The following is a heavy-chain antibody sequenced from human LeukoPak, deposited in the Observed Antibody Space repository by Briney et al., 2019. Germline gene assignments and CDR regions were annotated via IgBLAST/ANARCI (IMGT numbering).Heavy chain of an antibody. CDR1: GFSFTGYE. D-gene: IGHD1-14*01. CDR2: IGVRGTPI. CDR3: ASENLGLGV. Sequence: PGGSLRLSCAASGFSFTGYEMNWVRQAPGKGLEWVSYIGVRGTPINYADSVKGRFTISRDDAKNSLYLPMNSLRAWDRAVELRASENLGLGVWGQTATVT. J-gene: IGHJ6*01. V-gene: IGHV3-48*03.